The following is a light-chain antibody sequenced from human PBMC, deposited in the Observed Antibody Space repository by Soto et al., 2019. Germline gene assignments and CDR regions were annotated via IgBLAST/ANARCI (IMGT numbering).Light chain of an antibody. V-gene: IGKV1-33*01. J-gene: IGKJ1*01. CDR1: QDISNY. Sequence: DIQMTQSPSSLSASVGDRVTITCQASQDISNYLNWYQQKPGKAPKLLIYDASNLETGVPSRFSGSGSGTEFTLTISSLQPDDFATYYCQQYNSWTFGQGTKVDIK. CDR3: QQYNSWT. CDR2: DAS.